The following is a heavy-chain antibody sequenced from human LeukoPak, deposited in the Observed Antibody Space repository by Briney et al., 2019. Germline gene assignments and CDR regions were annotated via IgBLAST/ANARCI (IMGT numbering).Heavy chain of an antibody. V-gene: IGHV4-4*07. J-gene: IGHJ5*02. CDR1: GASISSYY. Sequence: PETLSLTCNVSGASISSYYWSWIRQPAGKGLEWIGRIYISGTTNYNPSLKSRVTMSVDTSKSQFSLKLNSVTAADTAVYYCARSDSIIRWFDPWGQGTLVTVSS. CDR3: ARSDSIIRWFDP. D-gene: IGHD4-11*01. CDR2: IYISGTT.